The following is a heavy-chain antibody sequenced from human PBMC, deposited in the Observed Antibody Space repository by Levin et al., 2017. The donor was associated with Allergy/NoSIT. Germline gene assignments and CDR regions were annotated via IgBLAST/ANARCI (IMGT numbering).Heavy chain of an antibody. Sequence: SQTLSLPCTVSSGSISSSSHYWGWMRQPPGKGLEWIGSIYYSGSTYYNPSLKSRVTISVDTSKNQFSLKLSSVTAADTAVYYCARRNHYYYYMDVWGKGTTVTVSS. J-gene: IGHJ6*03. CDR3: ARRNHYYYYMDV. CDR2: IYYSGST. V-gene: IGHV4-39*01. CDR1: SGSISSSSHY.